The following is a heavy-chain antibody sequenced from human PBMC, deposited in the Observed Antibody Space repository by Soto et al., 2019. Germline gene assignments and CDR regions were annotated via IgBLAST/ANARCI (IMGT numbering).Heavy chain of an antibody. V-gene: IGHV5-10-1*01. J-gene: IGHJ5*02. CDR1: GYTFANYW. D-gene: IGHD2-2*01. Sequence: GESLKISYEYSGYTFANYWISWLRQMPGKGLERMGRIDPGDTYATYSPAFQGHVTISADKATSTAYLQWSSLRASDTAMYFCARIYCTTTTCDSWFDPWGQGTPVTVSS. CDR3: ARIYCTTTTCDSWFDP. CDR2: IDPGDTYA.